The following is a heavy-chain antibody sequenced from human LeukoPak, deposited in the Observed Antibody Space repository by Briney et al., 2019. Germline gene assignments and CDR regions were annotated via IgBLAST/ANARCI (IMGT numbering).Heavy chain of an antibody. J-gene: IGHJ4*02. CDR3: AAEDPATVTTYGFDS. V-gene: IGHV3-7*01. Sequence: GGSLRLSCAASEFTFSSYWMSWVRQAPGKGLEWVANIKQDGSEKYYVDSVKGRFTISRDNAKNSLYLQMNSLRAEDTAVYYCAAEDPATVTTYGFDSWGQGTLVTVSS. CDR1: EFTFSSYW. CDR2: IKQDGSEK. D-gene: IGHD4-17*01.